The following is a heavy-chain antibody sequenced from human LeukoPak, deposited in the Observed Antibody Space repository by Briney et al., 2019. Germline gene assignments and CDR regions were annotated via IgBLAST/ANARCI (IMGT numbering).Heavy chain of an antibody. V-gene: IGHV3-23*01. D-gene: IGHD5-12*01. CDR3: AKDNDPRAYSAYDSYDY. Sequence: GGSLRLSCAASGFTFTTYAMSWARQAPGKGLEWVSAISNTGDSTYHADSVKGRFTISRDNSKNTLFLQMNSLRAEDTAVYYCAKDNDPRAYSAYDSYDYWGQGTLVTVSS. CDR2: ISNTGDST. J-gene: IGHJ4*02. CDR1: GFTFTTYA.